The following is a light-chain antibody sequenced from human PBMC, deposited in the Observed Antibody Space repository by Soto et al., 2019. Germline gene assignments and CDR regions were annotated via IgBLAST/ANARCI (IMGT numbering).Light chain of an antibody. CDR2: GAS. CDR3: QQYGSSPIT. J-gene: IGKJ5*01. CDR1: QSVSSSY. V-gene: IGKV3-20*01. Sequence: EIVLTQSPGTLSLSPGERATLSCRASQSVSSSYLAWYQQKPGQAPRLLIYGASSRATGIPDRFSGSASGTDFTFTFTRLEPEDSAAFYCQQYGSSPITFGQVTRLEIK.